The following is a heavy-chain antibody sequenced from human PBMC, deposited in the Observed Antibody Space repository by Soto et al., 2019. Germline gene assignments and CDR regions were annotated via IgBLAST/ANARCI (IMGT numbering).Heavy chain of an antibody. CDR3: ARMGGRDLGLNYSLSYGRDV. CDR1: GYTFTGYY. D-gene: IGHD2-8*01. CDR2: INPNSGGT. Sequence: ASVKVSCKASGYTFTGYYMHWVRQAPGQGLEWMGWINPNSGGTNYAQKFQGRVTMTRDTSISTAYMELSRLRSDDTAMYYCARMGGRDLGLNYSLSYGRDVGGKGPSVTVSS. V-gene: IGHV1-2*02. J-gene: IGHJ6*04.